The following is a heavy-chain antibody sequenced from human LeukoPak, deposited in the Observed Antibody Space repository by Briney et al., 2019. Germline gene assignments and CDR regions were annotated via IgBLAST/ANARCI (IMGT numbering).Heavy chain of an antibody. CDR1: GGSISSYY. CDR3: ARRSYCSSTSCYGVLDY. Sequence: SETLSLTCTVSGGSISSYYWSWIRQPPGKGLEWIGYIYYSGSTNYNPSLKSRVTISVDTSKNQFSLKLSSVTAADTAVYYCARRSYCSSTSCYGVLDYWGQGTLVTVSS. CDR2: IYYSGST. J-gene: IGHJ4*02. V-gene: IGHV4-59*01. D-gene: IGHD2-2*01.